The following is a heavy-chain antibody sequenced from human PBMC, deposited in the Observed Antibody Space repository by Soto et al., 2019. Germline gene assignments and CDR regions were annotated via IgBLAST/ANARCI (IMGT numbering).Heavy chain of an antibody. D-gene: IGHD2-15*01. V-gene: IGHV3-7*01. CDR2: IKQDGSEK. CDR3: ARVLGYCSCGSCYAKGLEGYYFDY. CDR1: GFTFSSYS. J-gene: IGHJ4*02. Sequence: GGSLRLSCAASGFTFSSYSMNWVRQAPGKGLEWVANIKQDGSEKYHVDSVKGRFTISRDNAKNSLCLQMNSLRAEDTAVYYCARVLGYCSCGSCYAKGLEGYYFDYWGQGTLVTVS.